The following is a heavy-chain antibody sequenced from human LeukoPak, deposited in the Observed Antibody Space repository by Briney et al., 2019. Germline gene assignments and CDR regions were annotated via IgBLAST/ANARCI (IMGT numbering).Heavy chain of an antibody. V-gene: IGHV1-24*01. D-gene: IGHD6-19*01. CDR3: ARDASGYSGWSWFDP. CDR1: GYTLTELS. J-gene: IGHJ5*02. CDR2: FDPEDGET. Sequence: EASVKVSCKVSGYTLTELSMHWVRQAPGKGLEWMGGFDPEDGETIYAQKFQGRVTMTEDTSTDTAYMELSSLRSEDTAVYYCARDASGYSGWSWFDPWGQGTLVTVSS.